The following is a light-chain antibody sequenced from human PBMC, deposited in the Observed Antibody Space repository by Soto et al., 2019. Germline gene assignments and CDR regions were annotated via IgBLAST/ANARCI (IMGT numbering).Light chain of an antibody. CDR2: DAS. V-gene: IGKV3-11*01. CDR1: LSVSVY. CDR3: HQRQYWPPIT. Sequence: EIVLTQSPGTLSLSPGERATVSCRTSLSVSVYLDWYQQKPGQAPRLLISDASNRATGIPARFSGSGSGTDFTLTISSLEPEDFAVYYCHQRQYWPPITFGQGTRLEIK. J-gene: IGKJ5*01.